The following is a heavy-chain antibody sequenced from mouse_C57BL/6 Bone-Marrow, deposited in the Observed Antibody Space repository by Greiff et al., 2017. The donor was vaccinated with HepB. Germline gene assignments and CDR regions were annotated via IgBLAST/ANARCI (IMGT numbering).Heavy chain of an antibody. CDR1: GYTFTDYN. CDR2: INPNNGGT. V-gene: IGHV1-22*01. CDR3: AREYYYGSFYAMDY. Sequence: EVQLQQSGPELVKPGASVKMSCKASGYTFTDYNMHWVKQSHGKSLEWIGYINPNNGGTSYNQKFKGKATLTVNKSSSTAYMELRSLTSEDSAVYYCAREYYYGSFYAMDYWGQGTSVTVSS. J-gene: IGHJ4*01. D-gene: IGHD1-1*01.